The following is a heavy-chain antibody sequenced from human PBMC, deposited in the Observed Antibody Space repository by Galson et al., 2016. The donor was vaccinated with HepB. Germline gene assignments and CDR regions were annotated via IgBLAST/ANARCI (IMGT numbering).Heavy chain of an antibody. D-gene: IGHD3-9*01. J-gene: IGHJ4*02. CDR1: GFTFSAYT. V-gene: IGHV3-48*02. CDR3: VMDLTGDWFRGH. CDR2: IGSRDSIM. Sequence: SLRLSCATSGFTFSAYTMNWVRQAPGKGLEWISYIGSRDSIMYYADSVRGRFTISRHDAANSLFLQMNSLGYEDTAVYYCVMDLTGDWFRGHWVQGSLVIVSS.